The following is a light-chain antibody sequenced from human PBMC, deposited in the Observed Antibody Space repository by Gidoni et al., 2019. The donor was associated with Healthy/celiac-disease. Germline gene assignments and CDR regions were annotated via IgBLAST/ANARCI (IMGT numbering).Light chain of an antibody. Sequence: SYELTQPPSVSLSQGQTASITSSGDKLGDKYACWYQQKPGQSPVLVIYQDSKRPSGIPERFSGSNSGNTATLTISGTQAMDEADYYCQAWDSSTAHVVFGGGTKLTVL. V-gene: IGLV3-1*01. CDR1: KLGDKY. J-gene: IGLJ2*01. CDR3: QAWDSSTAHVV. CDR2: QDS.